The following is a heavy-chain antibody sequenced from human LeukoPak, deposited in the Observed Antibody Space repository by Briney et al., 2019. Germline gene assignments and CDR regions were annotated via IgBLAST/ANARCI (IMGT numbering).Heavy chain of an antibody. CDR2: TSSNGGTT. Sequence: GGSLRLSCSASRFTFNTYAMHWVRQAPGKGLEYVSATSSNGGTTNYADSVRGRFTISRDNSKNTLYLQLSALRAEDTALYYCVGYASGSYKVDYWGQGTLVIVSS. D-gene: IGHD3-10*01. CDR3: VGYASGSYKVDY. J-gene: IGHJ4*02. V-gene: IGHV3-64D*06. CDR1: RFTFNTYA.